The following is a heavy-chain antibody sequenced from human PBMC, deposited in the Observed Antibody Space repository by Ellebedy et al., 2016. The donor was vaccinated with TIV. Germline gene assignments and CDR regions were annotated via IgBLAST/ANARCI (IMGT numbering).Heavy chain of an antibody. J-gene: IGHJ6*03. V-gene: IGHV3-30*18. CDR2: MSYDGTKK. CDR3: AKDRNNWNDYYYYMDV. CDR1: GFTPSSHG. Sequence: GGSLRLSXAASGFTPSSHGIHWVRQAPGKGLEWVAIMSYDGTKKYYGDSVKGRFTLSRDESRHTVYLQMDNLRSEDTAVYYCAKDRNNWNDYYYYMDVWGKGTTVTVSS. D-gene: IGHD1-20*01.